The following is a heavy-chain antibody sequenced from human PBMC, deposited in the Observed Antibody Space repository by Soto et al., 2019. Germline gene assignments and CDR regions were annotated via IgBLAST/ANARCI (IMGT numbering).Heavy chain of an antibody. V-gene: IGHV1-18*01. J-gene: IGHJ4*02. CDR3: ARDLSVVVAVDFDY. CDR1: GYTFTSYG. D-gene: IGHD2-15*01. CDR2: ISAYNGNT. Sequence: ASVKVSCKASGYTFTSYGISWVRQAPGQGLEWMGWISAYNGNTNYAQKLQGRVTMTTDTSTSTAYMELRSLRSDDTAVYYCARDLSVVVAVDFDYWGQGTPVTVSS.